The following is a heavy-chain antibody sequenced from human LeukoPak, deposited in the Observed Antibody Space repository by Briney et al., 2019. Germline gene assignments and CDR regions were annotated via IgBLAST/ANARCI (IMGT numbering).Heavy chain of an antibody. CDR3: ARGVVIAPQTFDY. CDR2: IHYSGST. D-gene: IGHD2-21*01. V-gene: IGHV4-39*07. CDR1: GGSISSSSYY. J-gene: IGHJ4*02. Sequence: SETLSLTCTVSGGSISSSSYYWGWIRQPPGTGLEWIGSIHYSGSTNYNPSLKSRVTISVDTSKNQFSLKLSSVTAADTAVYYCARGVVIAPQTFDYWGQGTLVTVSS.